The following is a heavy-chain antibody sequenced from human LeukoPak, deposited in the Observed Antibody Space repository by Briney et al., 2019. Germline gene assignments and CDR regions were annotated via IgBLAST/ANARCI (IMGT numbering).Heavy chain of an antibody. Sequence: ASVKVSCKVSGYTLTELSMHWVRQAPGKGLEWMGGFDPEDGETIYAQKFQGRVTMTEDTSTDTAYMELSSLRSEDTAVYYCATRDYSSGYYVRDYWGQGTLVTVSS. CDR1: GYTLTELS. D-gene: IGHD3-22*01. J-gene: IGHJ4*02. CDR3: ATRDYSSGYYVRDY. V-gene: IGHV1-24*01. CDR2: FDPEDGET.